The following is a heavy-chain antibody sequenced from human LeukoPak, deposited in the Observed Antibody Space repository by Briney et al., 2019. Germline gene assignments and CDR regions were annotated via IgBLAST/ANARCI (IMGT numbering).Heavy chain of an antibody. D-gene: IGHD1-26*01. CDR1: GFXFSIYW. V-gene: IGHV3-7*02. CDR3: AKVHLEGASSLDQ. J-gene: IGHJ4*02. CDR2: IKEDGSEK. Sequence: PGGSLRLSCAASGFXFSIYWISWVRQAPGKGLEWVANIKEDGSEKYYVDSVKGRFTISRDNSKNTLYLQMNSLRTEDTAVYYCAKVHLEGASSLDQWGQGTLVTVSS.